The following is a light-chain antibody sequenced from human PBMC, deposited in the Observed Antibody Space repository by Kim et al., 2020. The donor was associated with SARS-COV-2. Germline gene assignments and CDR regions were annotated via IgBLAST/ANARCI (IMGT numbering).Light chain of an antibody. CDR2: DVS. CDR1: SNDVGGYNY. Sequence: PAQSVTIACTGTSNDVGGYNYVSWYQQHPGKAPKLMIYDVSNRPSGVPDRFSGSKSCNTASLTISGLQPEDEADYYCCSYAGSYTVFGGGTQLTVL. CDR3: CSYAGSYTV. J-gene: IGLJ2*01. V-gene: IGLV2-11*03.